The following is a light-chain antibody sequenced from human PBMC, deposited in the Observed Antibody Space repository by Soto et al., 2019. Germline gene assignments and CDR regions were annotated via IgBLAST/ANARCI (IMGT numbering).Light chain of an antibody. CDR2: DAF. CDR3: QQYSRSPST. V-gene: IGKV3-20*01. CDR1: QSVSSSY. Sequence: EIVLTQSPGTLSLSPGERATLSCRASQSVSSSYLAWYQQKPGQAPRLLIFDAFSRATGIPDRFSGSGSGTDFTLTIXSVEPEDFAVYYCQQYSRSPSTFGQGTRLEFK. J-gene: IGKJ5*01.